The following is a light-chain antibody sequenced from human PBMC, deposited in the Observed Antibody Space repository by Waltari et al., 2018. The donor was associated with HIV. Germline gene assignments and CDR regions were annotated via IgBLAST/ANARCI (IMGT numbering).Light chain of an antibody. V-gene: IGLV2-23*01. CDR2: EDT. CDR1: SGDFGGYTL. Sequence: QSALTQPASVSGSPGQSITISCIGTSGDFGGYTLVSWYQHHPGNAPQLLIFEDTERPSGVSNRFSASKSGTTASLTISGLLAEDAADYYCCSYGGFTTYVFGSGTKVTVL. CDR3: CSYGGFTTYV. J-gene: IGLJ1*01.